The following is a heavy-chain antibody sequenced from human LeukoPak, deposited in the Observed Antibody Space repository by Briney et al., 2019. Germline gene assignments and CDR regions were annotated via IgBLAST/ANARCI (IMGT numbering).Heavy chain of an antibody. CDR1: GYTFSSYT. CDR3: AGGPSYSGSNEYFDS. CDR2: INTNTGNP. Sequence: ASVKVSCKASGYTFSSYTMNWVRQAPGQGLEWMGWINTNTGNPTYAQDYTGRFVFSLDTSVSTTYLQISRLKAEDTAVYYCAGGPSYSGSNEYFDSWGQGTLVTVSP. J-gene: IGHJ4*02. V-gene: IGHV7-4-1*02. D-gene: IGHD1-26*01.